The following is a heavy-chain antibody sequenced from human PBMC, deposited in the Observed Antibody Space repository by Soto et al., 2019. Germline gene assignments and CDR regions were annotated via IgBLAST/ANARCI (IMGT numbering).Heavy chain of an antibody. CDR1: GYTFTNYG. CDR3: ARDHYRTHVFDI. D-gene: IGHD4-4*01. CDR2: MSAYKGNT. V-gene: IGHV1-18*04. Sequence: QVQLVQSGAEVKKLGASVKVSCKASGYTFTNYGISWVRQAPGQGLEWMGWMSAYKGNTNYAQNFQGRVTMTTATSTSTASMELRSLRSDDTAVYYCARDHYRTHVFDIWGQGTTVTVSS. J-gene: IGHJ3*02.